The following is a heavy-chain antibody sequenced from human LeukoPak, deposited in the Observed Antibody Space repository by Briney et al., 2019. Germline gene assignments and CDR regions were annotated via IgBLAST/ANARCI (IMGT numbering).Heavy chain of an antibody. CDR1: GGTISGQY. CDR2: IYYTGIT. V-gene: IGHV4-59*11. Sequence: SETLSLTCSVSGGTISGQYWSLIRQPPGKGLEWIGYIYYTGITKYNPSLKSRVTISVDTSKNQFSLRLTSVTAADTAVYYCARVSFHYHSGNYGWYFDSWGQGTLVTVSS. J-gene: IGHJ4*02. CDR3: ARVSFHYHSGNYGWYFDS. D-gene: IGHD3-10*01.